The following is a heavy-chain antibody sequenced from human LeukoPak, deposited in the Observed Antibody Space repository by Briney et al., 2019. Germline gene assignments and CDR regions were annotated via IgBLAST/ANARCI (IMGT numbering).Heavy chain of an antibody. J-gene: IGHJ4*02. V-gene: IGHV3-30*02. CDR2: IQYDGSNK. D-gene: IGHD2-2*02. Sequence: GGSLRLSCAASGFTFSSYGMHWVRQAPGKGLEWVAFIQYDGSNKYYADSVKGRFTISRDNSKNTLYLQMNSLRAEDTAVYYCAKESGYRVLALDYWGQGTLVTVSS. CDR3: AKESGYRVLALDY. CDR1: GFTFSSYG.